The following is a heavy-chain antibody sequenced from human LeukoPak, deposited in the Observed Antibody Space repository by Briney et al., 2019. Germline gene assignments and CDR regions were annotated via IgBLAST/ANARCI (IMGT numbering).Heavy chain of an antibody. CDR3: ASFGDCSGGSCSAFDV. CDR1: GFTFSTYE. V-gene: IGHV3-48*03. J-gene: IGHJ3*01. CDR2: IGSSNTI. Sequence: GGSLRLSCAASGFTFSTYEMNWVRQAPGKGLEWVSYIGSSNTIYYADSVKGRFTISRDNSKKTLYLQMNSLRAEDTAVYYCASFGDCSGGSCSAFDVWGQGTMVTVSS. D-gene: IGHD2-15*01.